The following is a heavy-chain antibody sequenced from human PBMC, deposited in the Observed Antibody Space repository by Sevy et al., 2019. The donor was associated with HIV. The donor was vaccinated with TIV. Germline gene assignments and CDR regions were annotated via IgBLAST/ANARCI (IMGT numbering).Heavy chain of an antibody. D-gene: IGHD5-12*01. CDR3: ARAPPLDIVATITLYYFDY. Sequence: GGSLRLSCAASGFTFSSYSMNWVRQAPGKGLEWVSSISSSSSYIYYADSVKGRFTISRDNAKNSLYLQMNSLRAEDTAVYYCARAPPLDIVATITLYYFDYWGQGTLVTVSS. CDR1: GFTFSSYS. J-gene: IGHJ4*02. V-gene: IGHV3-21*01. CDR2: ISSSSSYI.